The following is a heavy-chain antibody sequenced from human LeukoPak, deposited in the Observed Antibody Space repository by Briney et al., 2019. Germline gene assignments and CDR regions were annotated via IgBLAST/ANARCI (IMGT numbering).Heavy chain of an antibody. CDR2: ISAYNGNT. CDR3: ARLARQLLVRVGWFDP. Sequence: GASVKVSCKASGYTFTSYGISWVRQAPGQGLEWMGWISAYNGNTNYAQKLQGRVTMTTDTSTSTAYMELRSLRSDDTAVYYCARLARQLLVRVGWFDPWGQGTLVTVSS. J-gene: IGHJ5*02. D-gene: IGHD2-2*01. CDR1: GYTFTSYG. V-gene: IGHV1-18*01.